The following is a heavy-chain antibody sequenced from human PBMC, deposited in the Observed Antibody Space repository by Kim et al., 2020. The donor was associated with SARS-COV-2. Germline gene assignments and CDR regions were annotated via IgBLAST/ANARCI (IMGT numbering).Heavy chain of an antibody. D-gene: IGHD4-17*01. V-gene: IGHV3-48*03. Sequence: SVKGRFTISRDNAKNSLYLQMNSLRAEDTAVYYCARLIDYGDYGRLGFDYWGQGTLVTVSS. CDR3: ARLIDYGDYGRLGFDY. J-gene: IGHJ4*02.